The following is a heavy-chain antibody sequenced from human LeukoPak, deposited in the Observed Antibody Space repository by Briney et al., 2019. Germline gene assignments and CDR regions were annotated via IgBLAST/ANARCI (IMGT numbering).Heavy chain of an antibody. V-gene: IGHV4-59*01. Sequence: SETLSLTCAVYGGSFSGYYWSWIRQPPGKGLEWVGYIYYSGSTNYNPSLKSRVTISVDTSKNQFSLKLSSVTAADTAVYYCAGGYSYGLYYFDYWGQGTLVTVSS. D-gene: IGHD5-18*01. J-gene: IGHJ4*02. CDR3: AGGYSYGLYYFDY. CDR2: IYYSGST. CDR1: GGSFSGYY.